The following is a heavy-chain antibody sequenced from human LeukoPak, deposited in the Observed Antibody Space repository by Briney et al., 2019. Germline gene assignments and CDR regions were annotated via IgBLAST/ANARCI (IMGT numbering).Heavy chain of an antibody. J-gene: IGHJ4*02. Sequence: SVKVSCKASGGTFSSYAISWVRQAPGQGLEWMGRIIPILGIANYAQKFQGRVTITADKSTSTAYMELSSLRSEDTAVYYCARDQRDIGPGESDYWGQGTLVTVSS. CDR3: ARDQRDIGPGESDY. D-gene: IGHD2-15*01. V-gene: IGHV1-69*04. CDR2: IIPILGIA. CDR1: GGTFSSYA.